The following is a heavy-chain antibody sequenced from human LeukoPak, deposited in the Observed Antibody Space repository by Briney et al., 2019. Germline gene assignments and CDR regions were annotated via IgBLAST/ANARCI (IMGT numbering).Heavy chain of an antibody. CDR1: GGTFRNYA. Sequence: SVKVSCKASGGTFRNYAINWVRQAPGQGLVWMGGLVPMFGLENYAQKFQDRLTITTDESWGTAHMELSSLRSEDTAVYFCAREYLPPGRSYSGYDYESSHFDYWGRGTLVTVSS. D-gene: IGHD5-12*01. CDR3: AREYLPPGRSYSGYDYESSHFDY. J-gene: IGHJ4*02. CDR2: LVPMFGLE. V-gene: IGHV1-69*05.